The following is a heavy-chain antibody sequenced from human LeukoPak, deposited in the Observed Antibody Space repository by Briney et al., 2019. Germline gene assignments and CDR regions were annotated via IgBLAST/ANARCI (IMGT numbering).Heavy chain of an antibody. Sequence: GAGVKVSFQDSGYSYPRYGISWVRPAPGQGLEWMGWSSAYNGNTNYAQKLQGRVTMTTDTSTSTAYMELRSLRSDDTAVYYCARGSYFDYWGQGTLVTVSS. CDR3: ARGSYFDY. CDR2: SSAYNGNT. J-gene: IGHJ4*02. V-gene: IGHV1-18*01. CDR1: GYSYPRYG.